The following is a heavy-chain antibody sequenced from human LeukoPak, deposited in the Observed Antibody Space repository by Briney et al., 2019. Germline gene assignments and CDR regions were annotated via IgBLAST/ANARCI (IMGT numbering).Heavy chain of an antibody. D-gene: IGHD2-8*01. CDR1: GGSMSDYY. CDR2: IYYSGTI. Sequence: SETLSPTCTVSGGSMSDYYWTWIRQPPGKGLECIGYIYYSGTINYNPSVKSRVTISLDMSKNQFSLKLSSVTAADTAVYYCAKFNGLGAFDIWGQGTMVTVSS. CDR3: AKFNGLGAFDI. V-gene: IGHV4-59*08. J-gene: IGHJ3*02.